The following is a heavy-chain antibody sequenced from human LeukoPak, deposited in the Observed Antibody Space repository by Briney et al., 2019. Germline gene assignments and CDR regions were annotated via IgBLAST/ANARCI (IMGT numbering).Heavy chain of an antibody. D-gene: IGHD3/OR15-3a*01. CDR2: IKSQIGGGTR. V-gene: IGHV3-15*01. J-gene: IGHJ4*02. Sequence: GGSLRLSCAASGFTVTNAWMSWVRQAPGKGLEWVGRIKSQIGGGTRDYAAPVKGRFTISKDDSKNTLYLQMNSLKTDDTAVYYCTTGDWTAGNWGQGTLVTVSS. CDR1: GFTVTNAW. CDR3: TTGDWTAGN.